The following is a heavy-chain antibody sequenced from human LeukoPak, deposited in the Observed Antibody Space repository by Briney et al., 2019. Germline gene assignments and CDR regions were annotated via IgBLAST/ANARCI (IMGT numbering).Heavy chain of an antibody. CDR1: GGSISSYY. CDR3: ASKRFGELFPFDP. CDR2: IYYSGST. V-gene: IGHV4-59*01. D-gene: IGHD3-10*01. J-gene: IGHJ5*02. Sequence: PSETLSLTCTVSGGSISSYYWSWIRQPPGKGLEWIGYIYYSGSTNYNPSLKSRVTISVDTSKNQFSLKLSSVTAADTAVYYCASKRFGELFPFDPWGQGTLVTVSS.